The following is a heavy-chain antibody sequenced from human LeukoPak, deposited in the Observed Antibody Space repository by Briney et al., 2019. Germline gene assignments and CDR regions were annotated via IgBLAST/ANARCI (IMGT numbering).Heavy chain of an antibody. CDR1: GFTFSSYW. CDR2: INSDGRST. Sequence: PGGFLRLSCAASGFTFSSYWMHWVRQAPGKGLVWVSRINSDGRSTSYADSVKGRFTISRDNSKNTLHLQMNSLRAEDTAVYYCARHSSGYYHYDYWGPGTPVTVAS. CDR3: ARHSSGYYHYDY. J-gene: IGHJ4*02. V-gene: IGHV3-74*01. D-gene: IGHD3-22*01.